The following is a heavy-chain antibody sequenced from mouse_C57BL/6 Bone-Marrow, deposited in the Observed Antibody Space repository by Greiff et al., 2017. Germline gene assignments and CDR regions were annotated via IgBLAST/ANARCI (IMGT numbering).Heavy chain of an antibody. V-gene: IGHV1-69*01. D-gene: IGHD1-1*01. CDR1: GYTFTSYW. J-gene: IGHJ3*01. CDR3: ARRGYYGVAY. Sequence: QVQLKESGAELVMPGASVKLSCKASGYTFTSYWMHWVKQRPGQGLEWIGEIDPSDSYTNYNQKFKGKSTLTVDKSSSTAYMQLSSLTSEDSAVYYCARRGYYGVAYWGQGTLVTVSA. CDR2: IDPSDSYT.